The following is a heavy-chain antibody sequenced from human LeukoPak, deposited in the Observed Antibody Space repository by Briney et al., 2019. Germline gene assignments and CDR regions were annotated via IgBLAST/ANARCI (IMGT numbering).Heavy chain of an antibody. CDR2: MNPKTGNT. CDR3: TRGLPRDGLVVIAAANEY. CDR1: GGTFSSYD. D-gene: IGHD2-2*01. J-gene: IGHJ4*02. V-gene: IGHV1-8*03. Sequence: ASVKVSCKASGGTFSSYDINWVRQAAGQGLEWMGWMNPKTGNTGFSQKFQGRVTITRDTSISTAYMELSRLTSGDTGVYYCTRGLPRDGLVVIAAANEYWGQGSLVTVSS.